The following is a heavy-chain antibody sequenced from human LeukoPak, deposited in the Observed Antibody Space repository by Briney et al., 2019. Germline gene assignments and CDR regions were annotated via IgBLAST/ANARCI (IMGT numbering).Heavy chain of an antibody. CDR2: ISAGNGNT. D-gene: IGHD6-19*01. CDR3: ARDSLKWLAAGDFDY. Sequence: GASVKVSCKASGYTFTSYAMHWVRQAPGQRLEWMGWISAGNGNTKYSQKFQGRVTITRDTSASTAYMELSSLRSEDTAVYYCARDSLKWLAAGDFDYWGQGTLVTVSS. CDR1: GYTFTSYA. V-gene: IGHV1-3*01. J-gene: IGHJ4*02.